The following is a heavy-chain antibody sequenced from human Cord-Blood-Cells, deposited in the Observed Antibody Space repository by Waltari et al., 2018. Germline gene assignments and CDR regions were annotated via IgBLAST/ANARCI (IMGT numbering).Heavy chain of an antibody. CDR2: IYYSGAT. CDR1: GGSISSSSYY. J-gene: IGHJ4*02. Sequence: QLQLQESGPGLVKPSETLSLTCTVSGGSISSSSYYWGWIRQPPGKGLEWIGSIYYSGATDYNPSLKCLVTIAVDTSKNQFSLKLSSVTAADTAVYYCARLGDSSSWPVPFDYWGQGTLVTVSS. CDR3: ARLGDSSSWPVPFDY. D-gene: IGHD6-13*01. V-gene: IGHV4-39*01.